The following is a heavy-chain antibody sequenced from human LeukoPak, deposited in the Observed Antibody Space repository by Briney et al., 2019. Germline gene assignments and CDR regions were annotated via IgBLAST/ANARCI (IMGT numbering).Heavy chain of an antibody. CDR1: GGSISSSSYY. CDR2: IYYSGST. Sequence: SETLSLTCTVSGGSISSSSYYWGWIRQPPGKGLEWIGSIYYSGSTYYNPSLKSRVTISVDTSKNQFSLKLSSVTAADTAVYYCARRRYYYNPLFDYWGQGTLVTVSS. V-gene: IGHV4-39*01. D-gene: IGHD3-10*01. J-gene: IGHJ4*02. CDR3: ARRRYYYNPLFDY.